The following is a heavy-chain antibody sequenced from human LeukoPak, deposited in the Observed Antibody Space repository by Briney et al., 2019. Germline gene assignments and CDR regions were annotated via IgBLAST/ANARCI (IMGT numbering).Heavy chain of an antibody. J-gene: IGHJ3*02. CDR3: ARAVALYYYDSSGYWTDAFDI. V-gene: IGHV3-30-3*01. CDR2: ISYDGSNK. CDR1: GFTFSSYA. Sequence: PGGSLRLSCAASGFTFSSYAMHWVRQAPGKGLEWVAVISYDGSNKYYADSVKGRFTISRDNSKNTLYLQMNSLRAEDTAVYYCARAVALYYYDSSGYWTDAFDIWGQGTMVTVSS. D-gene: IGHD3-22*01.